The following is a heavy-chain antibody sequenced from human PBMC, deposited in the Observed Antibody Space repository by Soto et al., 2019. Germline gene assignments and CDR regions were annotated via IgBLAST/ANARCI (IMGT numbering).Heavy chain of an antibody. Sequence: EVQLLESGGGRAQPGESLTLSCAASGFMFSGYAMSWVRQAPGKGLEWVSAVSNSGTSTSYADSVKGRFTISRDNSKNTLYLQMSSLGAEDTALYYCVKDLAASGWFDPWGQGTLVIVSS. D-gene: IGHD2-15*01. CDR2: VSNSGTST. CDR3: VKDLAASGWFDP. V-gene: IGHV3-23*01. CDR1: GFMFSGYA. J-gene: IGHJ5*02.